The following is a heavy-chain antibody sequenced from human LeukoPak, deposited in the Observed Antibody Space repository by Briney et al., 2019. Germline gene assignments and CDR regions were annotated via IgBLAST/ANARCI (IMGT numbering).Heavy chain of an antibody. CDR1: GYSFTSYW. V-gene: IGHV5-51*01. CDR2: IYPGDSDT. Sequence: GESLKISCKGSGYSFTSYWIGWVRQMPGKGLEWMGIIYPGDSDTRYSPSFQGQVTISADKSISTAYLQWSSLKASDTVMYYCARRMSSSWSPHDAFDIWGQGTMVTVSS. CDR3: ARRMSSSWSPHDAFDI. D-gene: IGHD6-13*01. J-gene: IGHJ3*02.